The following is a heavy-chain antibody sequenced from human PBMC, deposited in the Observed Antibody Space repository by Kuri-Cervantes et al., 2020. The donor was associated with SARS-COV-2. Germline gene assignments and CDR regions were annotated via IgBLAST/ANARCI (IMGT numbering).Heavy chain of an antibody. J-gene: IGHJ4*02. CDR3: ARVTTGTLDY. D-gene: IGHD1-1*01. CDR2: TYYRSKWYH. V-gene: IGHV6-1*01. CDR1: GDSVSSNSAG. Sequence: SETLSLTCSISGDSVSSNSAGWNWIRQSPSRGLEWLGRTYYRSKWYHDYAVSVNSRIIINPDTSKNQFSLQLSSVTPADTAVYYCARVTTGTLDYWGQGTLVTVSS.